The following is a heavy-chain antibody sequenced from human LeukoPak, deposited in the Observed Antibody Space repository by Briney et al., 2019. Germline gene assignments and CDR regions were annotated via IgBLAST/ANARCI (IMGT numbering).Heavy chain of an antibody. D-gene: IGHD6-25*01. V-gene: IGHV4-34*01. CDR1: GGSFSGYY. Sequence: PSGTLSLTCAVYGGSFSGYYWSWIRQPPGKGLEWIGEINHSGSTNYNPSLKSRVTISVDTSKNQFSLKLSSVTAADTAVYYCARGARPVDYWGQGTLVTVSS. J-gene: IGHJ4*02. CDR3: ARGARPVDY. CDR2: INHSGST.